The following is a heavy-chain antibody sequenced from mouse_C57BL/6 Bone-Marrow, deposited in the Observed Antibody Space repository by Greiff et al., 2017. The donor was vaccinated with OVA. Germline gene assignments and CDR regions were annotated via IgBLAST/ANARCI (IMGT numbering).Heavy chain of an antibody. CDR2: IDPSDSYT. CDR1: GYTFTRYW. D-gene: IGHD1-1*01. CDR3: ARDGSYAMDY. J-gene: IGHJ4*01. Sequence: VQLQQSGAELVKPGASVKLSCKASGYTFTRYWMQWVKQRPGQGLEWIGEIDPSDSYTNYNQKFKGKATLTVDTYSSTAYMQLSSLTSEDSAVYYGARDGSYAMDYWGQGTSVTVSS. V-gene: IGHV1-50*01.